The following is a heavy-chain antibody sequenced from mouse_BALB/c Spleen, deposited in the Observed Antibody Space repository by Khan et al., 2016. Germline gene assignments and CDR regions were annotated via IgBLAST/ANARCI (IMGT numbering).Heavy chain of an antibody. Sequence: QVQLKESGPGLGQPSQSLSITCTVSGFSLTRYGVHWVRQSPGKGLEWQGVIWSGGNTDYNAAFISRLSINKDNSKSQVFFKMNSLQVNDTAICYCASTGSYALDYWGQGTSVTVSS. CDR1: GFSLTRYG. V-gene: IGHV2-2*02. D-gene: IGHD4-1*02. CDR2: IWSGGNT. CDR3: ASTGSYALDY. J-gene: IGHJ4*01.